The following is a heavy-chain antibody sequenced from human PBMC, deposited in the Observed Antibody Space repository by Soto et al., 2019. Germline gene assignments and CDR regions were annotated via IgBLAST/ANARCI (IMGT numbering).Heavy chain of an antibody. Sequence: EVQLVESGGGLVKPGGSLRLSCAASGFTFSSYSMNWVRQAPGKGLEWVSSISSSSSYIYYADSVKGRFTISRDNAKNSLYLQMNSLRAEDTAVYYCARDHSPILVNWNYVPFDYWGQGTLVTVSS. CDR1: GFTFSSYS. D-gene: IGHD1-7*01. V-gene: IGHV3-21*01. CDR3: ARDHSPILVNWNYVPFDY. CDR2: ISSSSSYI. J-gene: IGHJ4*02.